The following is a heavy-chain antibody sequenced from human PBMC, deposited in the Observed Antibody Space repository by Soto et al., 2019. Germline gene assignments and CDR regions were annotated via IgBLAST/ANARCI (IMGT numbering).Heavy chain of an antibody. Sequence: SETLSLTCTVSGGSISSSSYYWGWIRQPPGKGLEWIGSIYYSGSTYYNPSLKSRVTISVDTSKNQFSLKLSSVTAADTAVYYCASSGWWDFDYWGQGTLVTVSS. CDR2: IYYSGST. V-gene: IGHV4-39*01. J-gene: IGHJ4*02. D-gene: IGHD6-19*01. CDR1: GGSISSSSYY. CDR3: ASSGWWDFDY.